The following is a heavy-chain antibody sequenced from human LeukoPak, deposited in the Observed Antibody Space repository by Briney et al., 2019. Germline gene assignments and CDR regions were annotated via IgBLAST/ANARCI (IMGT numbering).Heavy chain of an antibody. CDR2: INPNSGGT. Sequence: ASVKVSCKASGYTFTGYYMHWVRQPPGQGLEWMGWINPNSGGTNYAQRFQGRVTMTRDTSISTAYMELSRLRSDDTAVYYCARKIGYCSGGSCYYDYWGQGTLVTVSS. J-gene: IGHJ4*02. CDR1: GYTFTGYY. D-gene: IGHD2-15*01. V-gene: IGHV1-2*02. CDR3: ARKIGYCSGGSCYYDY.